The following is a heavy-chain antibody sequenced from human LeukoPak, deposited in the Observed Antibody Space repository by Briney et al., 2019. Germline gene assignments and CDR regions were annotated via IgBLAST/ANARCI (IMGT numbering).Heavy chain of an antibody. J-gene: IGHJ4*02. CDR3: ARGPAAAGFDY. D-gene: IGHD6-13*01. Sequence: SETLSLTCAVYGGSFSGYYWSWIRQPPGKRLEWIGEINHSGSTNYNPSLKSRVTISVDTSKNQFSLKLSSVTAADTAVYYCARGPAAAGFDYWGQGTLVTVSS. CDR1: GGSFSGYY. V-gene: IGHV4-34*01. CDR2: INHSGST.